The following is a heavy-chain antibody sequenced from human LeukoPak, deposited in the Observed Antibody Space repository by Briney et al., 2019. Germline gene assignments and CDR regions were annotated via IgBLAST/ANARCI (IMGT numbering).Heavy chain of an antibody. CDR3: ARLSSDILTGYYRSYYFDY. D-gene: IGHD3-9*01. CDR1: GFTVSSNY. Sequence: GGSLRLSCAASGFTVSSNYMSWVRQAPGKGLEWVSYISSSSSTIYYADSVKGRLTISRDNSKNSLYLQINSLRDEDTAVYYCARLSSDILTGYYRSYYFDYWGQGTLVTVSS. J-gene: IGHJ4*02. CDR2: ISSSSSTI. V-gene: IGHV3-48*02.